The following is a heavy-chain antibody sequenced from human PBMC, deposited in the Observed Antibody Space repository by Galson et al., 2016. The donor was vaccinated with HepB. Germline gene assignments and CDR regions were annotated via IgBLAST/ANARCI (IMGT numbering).Heavy chain of an antibody. Sequence: SLRLSCAASGFTFSNYAMSWVRQAPGKGLEWVSGISESGGTTYDTDSLKGRFTISRDNSRNMLFLQMTSMRAEDTAVYYCAKDRYDSSGARYDYWGLGTLVTVSS. CDR2: ISESGGTT. CDR3: AKDRYDSSGARYDY. CDR1: GFTFSNYA. V-gene: IGHV3-23*01. D-gene: IGHD3-22*01. J-gene: IGHJ4*02.